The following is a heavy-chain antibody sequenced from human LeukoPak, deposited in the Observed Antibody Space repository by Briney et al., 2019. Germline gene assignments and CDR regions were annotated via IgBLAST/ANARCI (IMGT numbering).Heavy chain of an antibody. CDR3: AKTIAVAAVNWFDP. CDR1: GGSFSGYY. V-gene: IGHV4-34*12. CDR2: IFYSGGT. J-gene: IGHJ5*02. D-gene: IGHD6-19*01. Sequence: SETLSLTCAVYGGSFSGYYWSWIRQPPGKGLEWIGNIFYSGGTYYSPSLTSRVTISVDTSKNQFSLKLSSVTAADTAVYYCAKTIAVAAVNWFDPWGQGTLVTVSS.